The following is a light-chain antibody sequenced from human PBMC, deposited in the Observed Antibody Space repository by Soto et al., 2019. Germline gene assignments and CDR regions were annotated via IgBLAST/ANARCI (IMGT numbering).Light chain of an antibody. V-gene: IGLV2-11*01. CDR2: DVT. CDR3: CSYADNYSWV. CDR1: GSDVGGYNY. Sequence: QSVLTQPRSVSGSPGQSVTISCTGTGSDVGGYNYVSWYQQHPGKAPKLMIYDVTIRPSGVPDRFSGSKSGNTASLTISGLQAEDEADYYCCSYADNYSWVFGGGTQLTVL. J-gene: IGLJ3*02.